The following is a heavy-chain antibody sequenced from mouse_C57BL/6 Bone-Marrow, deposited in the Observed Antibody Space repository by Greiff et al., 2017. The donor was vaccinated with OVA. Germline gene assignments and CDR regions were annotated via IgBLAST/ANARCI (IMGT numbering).Heavy chain of an antibody. CDR2: INPSSGYT. V-gene: IGHV1-7*01. CDR1: GYTFTSYW. CDR3: ARANWAWFAY. D-gene: IGHD4-1*01. Sequence: QVQLQQSGAELAKPGASVKLSCKASGYTFTSYWMHWVKQRPGQGLEWIGYINPSSGYTKYNQKFKDKATLTVDKSSSTAYMQLSSLTYEDSAVYYCARANWAWFAYWGQGTLVTVSA. J-gene: IGHJ3*01.